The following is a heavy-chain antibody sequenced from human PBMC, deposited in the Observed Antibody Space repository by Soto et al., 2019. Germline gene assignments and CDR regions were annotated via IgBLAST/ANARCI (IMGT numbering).Heavy chain of an antibody. Sequence: SETLSLTCTVSGGSIHRYYWAWIRRPPGKELQWLGYIYYTGTTRYNPSLTSRDTMSVDTSNNQFSLKLSSVTAEDTAGYYCAGYDSSGYYGMDVWGQGTTVTVSS. CDR3: AGYDSSGYYGMDV. J-gene: IGHJ6*02. V-gene: IGHV4-59*01. CDR1: GGSIHRYY. D-gene: IGHD3-22*01. CDR2: IYYTGTT.